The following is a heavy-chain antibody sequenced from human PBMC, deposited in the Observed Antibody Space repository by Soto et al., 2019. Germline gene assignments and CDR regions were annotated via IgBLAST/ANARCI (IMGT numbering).Heavy chain of an antibody. D-gene: IGHD5-18*01. CDR1: GGSISSYY. Sequence: SETQSLTCTVSGGSISSYYWSWIRQPPGKGLEWIGCLYYSGSTNYKPSLKRRGTISVDTSKNQFSLKLSSVTAADTAVYYCARGASTAMVTYPFDYCGQGTLVTVSS. CDR2: LYYSGST. V-gene: IGHV4-59*01. CDR3: ARGASTAMVTYPFDY. J-gene: IGHJ4*02.